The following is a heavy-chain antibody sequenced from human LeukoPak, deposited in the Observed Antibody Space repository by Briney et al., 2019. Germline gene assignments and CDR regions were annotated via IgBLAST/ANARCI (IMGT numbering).Heavy chain of an antibody. CDR2: ISYDGSNK. CDR3: AKDVGYSDFDY. D-gene: IGHD5-18*01. V-gene: IGHV3-30*18. Sequence: GRSLRLSCAASGFTFSSYGMHWVRQAPGKGLEWVAVISYDGSNKYYADSVKGRFTISRDNSKNTLYLQMNSLRAEDTAVYYCAKDVGYSDFDYWAREPWSPSPQ. CDR1: GFTFSSYG. J-gene: IGHJ4*02.